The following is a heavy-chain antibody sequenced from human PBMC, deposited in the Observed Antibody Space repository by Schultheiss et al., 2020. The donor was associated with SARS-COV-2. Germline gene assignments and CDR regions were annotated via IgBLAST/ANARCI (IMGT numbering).Heavy chain of an antibody. J-gene: IGHJ6*02. Sequence: GESLKISCAGSEITFGNFWMHWVRQAPGKGLMWVARTNEDGTITNYADSVKGRFTISRDNAKNTLYLQMNSLRADDTAVYFCAKGLAFGYGYNYYAMDVWGQGTTVTVSS. CDR1: EITFGNFW. V-gene: IGHV3-74*01. D-gene: IGHD5-18*01. CDR2: TNEDGTIT. CDR3: AKGLAFGYGYNYYAMDV.